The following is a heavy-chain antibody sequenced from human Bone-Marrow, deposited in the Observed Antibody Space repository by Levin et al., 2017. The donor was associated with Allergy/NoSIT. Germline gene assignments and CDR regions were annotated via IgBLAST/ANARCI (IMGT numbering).Heavy chain of an antibody. CDR1: GFTFSSSA. D-gene: IGHD3/OR15-3a*01. V-gene: IGHV3-23*01. Sequence: PSQTLSLTCAASGFTFSSSAMSWVRQAPGKGLEWVSSISAGDASTYYTDSVKGRLTVSRDNSKNTLYLQMNSLRAEDTALYYCAKVRRGLDAFDIWGQGTMVTVSS. J-gene: IGHJ3*02. CDR2: ISAGDAST. CDR3: AKVRRGLDAFDI.